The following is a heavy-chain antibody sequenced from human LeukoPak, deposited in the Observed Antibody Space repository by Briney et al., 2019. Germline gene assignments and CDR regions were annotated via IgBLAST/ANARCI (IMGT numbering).Heavy chain of an antibody. CDR2: INPSGGGT. Sequence: ASVKVSCKASGYTFTSYYMHWVRQAPRQGLEWMGIINPSGGGTNYAQNFQGRVTMTRDTSTSTVYMELSSLRSEDTAMYYCARDNCRNSNDYWGQGTLVTVSS. CDR3: ARDNCRNSNDY. V-gene: IGHV1-46*01. CDR1: GYTFTSYY. J-gene: IGHJ4*02. D-gene: IGHD1-20*01.